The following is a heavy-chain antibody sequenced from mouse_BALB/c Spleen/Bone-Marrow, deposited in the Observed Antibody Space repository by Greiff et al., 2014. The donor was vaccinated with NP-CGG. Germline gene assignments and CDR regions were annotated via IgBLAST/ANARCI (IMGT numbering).Heavy chain of an antibody. CDR2: ISSGSSTI. D-gene: IGHD1-1*01. CDR1: GFTFSSFG. CDR3: ARLRRYYGYFDY. V-gene: IGHV5-17*02. J-gene: IGHJ2*01. Sequence: DVMLVESGGGLVQPGGYRKLSCAASGFTFSSFGMHWVRQAPEKGLEWVAYISSGSSTIYYADTVKGRFTISRDNPKNTLFLQMTSLRSEDTAMYYCARLRRYYGYFDYWGQGTTLTVSS.